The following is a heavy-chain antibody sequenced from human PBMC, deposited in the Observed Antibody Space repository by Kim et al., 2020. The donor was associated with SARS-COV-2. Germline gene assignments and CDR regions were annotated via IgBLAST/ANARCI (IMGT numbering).Heavy chain of an antibody. J-gene: IGHJ6*03. CDR3: ARAYSGSPNYYYYMDV. D-gene: IGHD1-26*01. Sequence: SVKSRITINPDTSKNQFSLQLNSVTPEDTAVYYCARAYSGSPNYYYYMDVWGKGTTVTVSS. V-gene: IGHV6-1*01.